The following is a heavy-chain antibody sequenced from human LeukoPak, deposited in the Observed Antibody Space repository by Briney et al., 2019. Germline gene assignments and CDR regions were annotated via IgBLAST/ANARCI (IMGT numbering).Heavy chain of an antibody. CDR2: IKQDGSEK. V-gene: IGHV3-7*04. CDR1: GFTFSSYA. J-gene: IGHJ4*02. CDR3: ARVGAHLAFGY. D-gene: IGHD1-26*01. Sequence: GGSLRLSCAASGFTFSSYAMSWVRQAPGKGLEWVANIKQDGSEKYYVDSVRGRFTTSRDNAKNSLYLQMNSLRAEDTAVYYCARVGAHLAFGYWGQGTLVTVSS.